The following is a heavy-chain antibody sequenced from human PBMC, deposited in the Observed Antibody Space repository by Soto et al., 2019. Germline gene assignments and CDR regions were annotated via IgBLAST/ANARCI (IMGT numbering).Heavy chain of an antibody. D-gene: IGHD2-2*01. V-gene: IGHV3-30*18. Sequence: GGSLRLSCAASGFTFSSYGMHWVRQAPGKGLEWVAVISYDGSNKYYADSVKGRFTISRDNSENTLYLQMNSLRAEDTAVYYCAKTLVPAAMGYYFDYWGQGTLVTVSS. J-gene: IGHJ4*02. CDR3: AKTLVPAAMGYYFDY. CDR1: GFTFSSYG. CDR2: ISYDGSNK.